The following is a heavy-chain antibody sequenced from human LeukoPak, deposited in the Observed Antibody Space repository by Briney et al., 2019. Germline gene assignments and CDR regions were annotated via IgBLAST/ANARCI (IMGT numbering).Heavy chain of an antibody. J-gene: IGHJ5*02. V-gene: IGHV1-3*01. CDR2: INAGNGNT. D-gene: IGHD3-22*01. CDR1: GYTFSTYA. Sequence: ASVKVSCKASGYTFSTYAIHWVRQAPGQRLEWMGWINAGNGNTKSSRKFQGRVTVTRDTSASTAYMELSSLRSEDTAVYYCARAGLSSAHNWFDPWGQGTLVTVSS. CDR3: ARAGLSSAHNWFDP.